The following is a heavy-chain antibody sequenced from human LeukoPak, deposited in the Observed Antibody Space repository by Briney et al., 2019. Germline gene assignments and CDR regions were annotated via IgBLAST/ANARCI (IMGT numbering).Heavy chain of an antibody. V-gene: IGHV3-7*01. CDR3: ATDSHYAFDF. CDR2: INHNGNVN. J-gene: IGHJ4*02. Sequence: PGGSLRLSCAASGFTFSSYWMNWARQAPGKGLEWVASINHNGNVNYYVDSVKGRFTISRDNAKNSLYLQMNSLRDEDTAVYYCATDSHYAFDFWGLGTLVTVSS. D-gene: IGHD4-17*01. CDR1: GFTFSSYW.